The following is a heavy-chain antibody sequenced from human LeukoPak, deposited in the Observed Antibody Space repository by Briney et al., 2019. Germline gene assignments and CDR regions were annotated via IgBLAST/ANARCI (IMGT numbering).Heavy chain of an antibody. Sequence: TGGSLRLSCAASGFTFNSYWMSWVRQAPGKGLEWVANIKQDRSEKYYVDSVKGRFTISRDNAKNSLYLQMNSLRAEDTAVYYCARGAYYYEDWGQGTLVTVSS. V-gene: IGHV3-7*03. CDR3: ARGAYYYED. J-gene: IGHJ4*02. CDR1: GFTFNSYW. CDR2: IKQDRSEK. D-gene: IGHD3-22*01.